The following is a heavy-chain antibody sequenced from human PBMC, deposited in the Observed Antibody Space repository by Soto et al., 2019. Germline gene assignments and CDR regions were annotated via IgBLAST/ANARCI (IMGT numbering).Heavy chain of an antibody. CDR3: VRHFVAVVIKGWGY. J-gene: IGHJ4*02. CDR2: TYYNGNA. Sequence: PSETLSLTCTVSGASISSGGYYWGWIRQHPGKGLEWIGTTYYNGNAYYNPSLKSRVSMSVDTSKNQFSLKLVSVTAADTAVYYCVRHFVAVVIKGWGYWGQGTLVTVSS. D-gene: IGHD3-10*01. V-gene: IGHV4-39*01. CDR1: GASISSGGYY.